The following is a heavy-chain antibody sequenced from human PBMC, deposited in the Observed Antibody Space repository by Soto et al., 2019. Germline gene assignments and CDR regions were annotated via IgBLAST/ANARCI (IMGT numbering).Heavy chain of an antibody. Sequence: EVHLVESGGGLVQPGGSLRLSCAASGFTFSGYSMNWVRQAPGKGREGVSYISSSSSTIYYADSVKGRFTISRDNAENSLYLQMNSLRDEDTAVYYCAREHNWNDDSYYGMDVWGQGTTVTVSS. CDR3: AREHNWNDDSYYGMDV. D-gene: IGHD1-20*01. V-gene: IGHV3-48*02. CDR1: GFTFSGYS. J-gene: IGHJ6*02. CDR2: ISSSSSTI.